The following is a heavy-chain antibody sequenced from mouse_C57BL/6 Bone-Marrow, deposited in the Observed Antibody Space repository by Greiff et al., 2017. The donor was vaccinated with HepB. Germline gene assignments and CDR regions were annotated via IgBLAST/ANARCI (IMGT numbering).Heavy chain of an antibody. CDR2: IDPETGGT. D-gene: IGHD1-1*02. Sequence: QVQLQQSGAELVRPGASVTLSCKASGYTFTDYEMHWVKQTPVHGLEWIGAIDPETGGTAYNQKFKGKAILTADKSSSTAYMELRSLTSEDSAVYYCTRREYYPFAYWGQGTLVTVSA. CDR1: GYTFTDYE. CDR3: TRREYYPFAY. J-gene: IGHJ3*01. V-gene: IGHV1-15*01.